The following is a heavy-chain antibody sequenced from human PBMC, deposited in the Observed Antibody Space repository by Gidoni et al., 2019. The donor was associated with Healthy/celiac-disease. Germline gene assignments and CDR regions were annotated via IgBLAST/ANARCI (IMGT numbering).Heavy chain of an antibody. CDR1: GFPFSSYR. V-gene: IGHV3-21*01. J-gene: IGHJ4*02. CDR3: ARYHSSSWQLQKDSDFDY. CDR2: ISSSSSYI. Sequence: EVQLVESGGGLVKPGGSLSLSCAASGFPFSSYRMNWVRQAPGKGLEWVSSISSSSSYIYYADSVKGRFTISRDNAKNSLYLQMNSLRAEDTAVYYCARYHSSSWQLQKDSDFDYWGQGTLVTVSS. D-gene: IGHD6-13*01.